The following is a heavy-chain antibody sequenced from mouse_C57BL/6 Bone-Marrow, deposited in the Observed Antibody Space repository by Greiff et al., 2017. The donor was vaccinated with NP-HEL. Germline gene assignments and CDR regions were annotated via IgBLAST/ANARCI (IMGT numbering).Heavy chain of an antibody. V-gene: IGHV1-63*01. J-gene: IGHJ4*01. D-gene: IGHD2-1*01. CDR2: IYPGGGYT. CDR3: ARYYGNYDARDY. Sequence: QVQLLQSGPELVRPGTSVKMSCKASGYTFTNSWIGWAKQRPGNGLEWIGDIYPGGGYTNYNEKFKGKATLTADNSSSTTSMQFSSLTSEDSAIYYCARYYGNYDARDYWGQGTSVTVSS. CDR1: GYTFTNSW.